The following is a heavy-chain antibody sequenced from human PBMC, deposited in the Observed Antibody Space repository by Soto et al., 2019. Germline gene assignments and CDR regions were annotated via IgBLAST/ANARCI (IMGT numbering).Heavy chain of an antibody. Sequence: SETLALTCTVSGDSVTSGGYYWTWIRQHPGKGLEWIGYIYKSGSTYYSPSLKSRVTISVDTSRNQFSLKLNFVSAADKAVYYCVRALGSRFMEWPRFDPWGQGKLVTVSS. CDR1: GDSVTSGGYY. V-gene: IGHV4-31*03. J-gene: IGHJ5*02. D-gene: IGHD3-3*01. CDR2: IYKSGST. CDR3: VRALGSRFMEWPRFDP.